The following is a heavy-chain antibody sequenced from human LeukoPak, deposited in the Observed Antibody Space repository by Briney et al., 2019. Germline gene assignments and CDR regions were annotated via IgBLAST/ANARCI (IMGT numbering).Heavy chain of an antibody. CDR3: AKQLGYCSDGSCYFPY. V-gene: IGHV3-23*01. CDR2: ISNNGGYT. D-gene: IGHD2-15*01. CDR1: GFTFSSSA. Sequence: QPGGSLRLSCAASGFTFSSSAMSWVRQAPGKGLEWVSAISNNGGYTYYADSVQGRFTISRDNSESTLCLQMNSLRAEDTAVYYCAKQLGYCSDGSCYFPYWGQGTLVTVSS. J-gene: IGHJ4*02.